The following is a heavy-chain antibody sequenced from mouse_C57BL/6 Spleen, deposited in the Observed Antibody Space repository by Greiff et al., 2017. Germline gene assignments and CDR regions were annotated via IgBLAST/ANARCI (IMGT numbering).Heavy chain of an antibody. CDR3: ARGDGYYEDY. CDR2: ISYDGSN. D-gene: IGHD2-3*01. CDR1: GYSITSGYY. V-gene: IGHV3-6*01. Sequence: EVQLVASGPGLVKPSQSLSLTCSVTGYSITSGYYWNWIRQFPGNKLEWMGYISYDGSNNYNPSLKNRISITRDTSKNQFFLKLNSVTTEDTATYYCARGDGYYEDYWGQGTTLTVSS. J-gene: IGHJ2*01.